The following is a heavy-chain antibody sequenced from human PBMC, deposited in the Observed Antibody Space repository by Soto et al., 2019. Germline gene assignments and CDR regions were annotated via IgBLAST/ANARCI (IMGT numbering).Heavy chain of an antibody. J-gene: IGHJ3*02. CDR3: ARVLTYYGYVWGSPGKDAFDI. CDR1: GGSFSGYY. CDR2: INHSGST. D-gene: IGHD3-16*01. V-gene: IGHV4-34*01. Sequence: SETLSLTCAVYGGSFSGYYWSWIRQPPGKGLEWIGEINHSGSTNYNPSLKSRVTISVDTSKNQFSLKLSSVTAADTAVYYCARVLTYYGYVWGSPGKDAFDIWGQGTMVTVSS.